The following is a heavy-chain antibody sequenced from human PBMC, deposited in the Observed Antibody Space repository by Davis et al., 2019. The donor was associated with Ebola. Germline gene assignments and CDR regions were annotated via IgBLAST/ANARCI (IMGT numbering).Heavy chain of an antibody. J-gene: IGHJ6*03. D-gene: IGHD2-2*01. CDR1: GFTVSSNY. CDR2: ISSSSSTI. V-gene: IGHV3-48*02. Sequence: GESLKISCAASGFTVSSNYMNWVRQAPGKGLEWVSYISSSSSTIYYADSVKGRFTISRDNAKNSLYLQMNSLRDEDTAVYYCARALYQLRMGDYYYYMDVWGKGTTVTVSS. CDR3: ARALYQLRMGDYYYYMDV.